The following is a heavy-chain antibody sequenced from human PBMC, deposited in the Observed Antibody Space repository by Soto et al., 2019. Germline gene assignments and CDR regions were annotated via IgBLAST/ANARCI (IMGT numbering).Heavy chain of an antibody. Sequence: ASVKVSCKASGYTFTSYGISWVRQAPGQGLEWMGWISAYNGNTNYAQKLQGRVTMTTDTSTSTAYMELRSLRSDDTAVYYCAMDYRPPYYCGMDVWGQGTTVTVSS. D-gene: IGHD4-17*01. J-gene: IGHJ6*02. CDR3: AMDYRPPYYCGMDV. CDR2: ISAYNGNT. V-gene: IGHV1-18*01. CDR1: GYTFTSYG.